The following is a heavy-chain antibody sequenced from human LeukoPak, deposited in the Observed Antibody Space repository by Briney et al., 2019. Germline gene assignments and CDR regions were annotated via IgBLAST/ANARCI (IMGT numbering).Heavy chain of an antibody. D-gene: IGHD3-22*01. Sequence: GGSLRLSCAASGFTFSSYSMNWVRQAPGKGLEWVSSISSSSSSYIYYADSVKGRFTISRDNSKNTLYLQMNSLRAKDTAVYYCAKDRDYYDSSGYYVYWGQGTLVTVSS. V-gene: IGHV3-21*04. J-gene: IGHJ4*02. CDR3: AKDRDYYDSSGYYVY. CDR2: ISSSSSSYI. CDR1: GFTFSSYS.